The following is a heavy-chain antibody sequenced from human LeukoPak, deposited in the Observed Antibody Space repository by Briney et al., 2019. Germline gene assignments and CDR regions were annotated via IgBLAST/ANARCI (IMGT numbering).Heavy chain of an antibody. V-gene: IGHV3-48*03. J-gene: IGHJ6*03. CDR2: ISSSGTTI. Sequence: GGSLRLSCAASGFTFSSYEMNWVRQAPGKGLEWVSYISSSGTTIYYADSVKGRFTISRDNAKNSLYLQMNSLRAEDTDVYYCARDSNLERGKTYYYYYMDVWGKGTTVTVSS. CDR3: ARDSNLERGKTYYYYYMDV. CDR1: GFTFSSYE. D-gene: IGHD1-1*01.